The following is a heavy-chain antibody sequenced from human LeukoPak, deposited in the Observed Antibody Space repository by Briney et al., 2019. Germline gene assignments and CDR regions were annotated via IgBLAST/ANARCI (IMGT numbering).Heavy chain of an antibody. CDR2: ISYDGGNK. CDR3: AKNRNYYDSSGYYNYFDY. Sequence: PGGSLRLSCAASGFTFSSYGMPWVRQAPGKGLEWVAVISYDGGNKYYADSVKGRFTISRDNSKNTLYLQMNSLRAEDTAVYYCAKNRNYYDSSGYYNYFDYWGQGTLVTVSS. CDR1: GFTFSSYG. J-gene: IGHJ4*02. V-gene: IGHV3-30*18. D-gene: IGHD3-22*01.